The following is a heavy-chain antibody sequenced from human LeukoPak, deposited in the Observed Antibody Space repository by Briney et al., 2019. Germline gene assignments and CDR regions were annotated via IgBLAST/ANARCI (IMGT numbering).Heavy chain of an antibody. J-gene: IGHJ1*01. CDR1: GFTFSSYW. CDR3: ARDSGQQLVLEYFQH. V-gene: IGHV3-74*01. CDR2: INSDGSST. Sequence: HAGGSLRLSCAASGFTFSSYWMHWVRQAPGKGLVWVSRINSDGSSTSYADSVKGRFTISRDNAKNTLYLQTNSLRAEDTAVYYCARDSGQQLVLEYFQHWGQGTLVTVSS. D-gene: IGHD6-13*01.